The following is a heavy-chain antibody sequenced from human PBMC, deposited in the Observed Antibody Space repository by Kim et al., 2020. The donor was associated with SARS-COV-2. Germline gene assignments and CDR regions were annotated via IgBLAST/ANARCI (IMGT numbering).Heavy chain of an antibody. D-gene: IGHD5-12*01. CDR1: GFTFSRYG. J-gene: IGHJ4*02. V-gene: IGHV3-30*18. Sequence: GGSLRLSCAASGFTFSRYGMHWVRQAPGKGLEWVSLISNDGNKYYADSVKGRFTISRDNSKNTIYLQMNSLRTEDTAVYYCAKDEGLSAYDYKEDYWGQGTLVTVSS. CDR3: AKDEGLSAYDYKEDY. CDR2: ISNDGNK.